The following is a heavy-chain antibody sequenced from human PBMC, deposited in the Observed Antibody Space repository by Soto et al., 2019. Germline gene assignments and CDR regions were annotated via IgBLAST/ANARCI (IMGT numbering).Heavy chain of an antibody. CDR1: GYKFTTYW. Sequence: GDSLKLSCKGSGYKFTTYWIGWVRQMPGKGLEWMAIIYPDDSDSRYSPSFQGQVTISADKSISTAYLQWSSLKASDTAIYYCVATYGDYLDYWGQGTLVTVSS. CDR3: VATYGDYLDY. D-gene: IGHD4-17*01. CDR2: IYPDDSDS. J-gene: IGHJ4*02. V-gene: IGHV5-51*01.